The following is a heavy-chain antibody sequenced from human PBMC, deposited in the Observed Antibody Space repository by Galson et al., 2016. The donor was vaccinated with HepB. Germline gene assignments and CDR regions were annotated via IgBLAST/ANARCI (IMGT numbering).Heavy chain of an antibody. J-gene: IGHJ4*02. CDR3: VKGWDGSSWPQDF. CDR2: INYNGAST. V-gene: IGHV3-64D*06. CDR1: GFIFSSHS. Sequence: SLRLSCAGSGFIFSSHSLNWTRQAPGKRLEYVSSINYNGASTYYADSVKGRFTISRDNSRNTLYLQMRSLRTEDTAVYYCVKGWDGSSWPQDFWGQGTLVTVST. D-gene: IGHD6-13*01.